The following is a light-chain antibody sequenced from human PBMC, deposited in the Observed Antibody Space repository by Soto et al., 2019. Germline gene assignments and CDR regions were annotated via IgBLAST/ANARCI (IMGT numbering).Light chain of an antibody. CDR3: QQRSNWPIT. V-gene: IGKV3-11*01. CDR2: DAS. CDR1: QSVSSY. J-gene: IGKJ3*01. Sequence: EIVLTQSPATLSLSPGERATLSCRASQSVSSYLAWYQQKPGQAPRLLIYDASNRATGIPARFSGSGSGTDFTLTISSLEPEDLAVYYCQQRSNWPITFGPGTKVAIK.